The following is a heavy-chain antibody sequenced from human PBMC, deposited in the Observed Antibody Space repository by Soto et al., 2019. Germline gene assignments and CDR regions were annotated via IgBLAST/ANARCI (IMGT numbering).Heavy chain of an antibody. D-gene: IGHD1-26*01. J-gene: IGHJ5*02. V-gene: IGHV4-61*01. Sequence: SETLSLTCSVSGDSVSTDRYVWTWIRQPAGKGLEXXAXXSXTXXXNXXPSLKSRVTISIDTSRNQFSLTLTSVTAADTAVYFCARIVVGATVDLWGQGSLVTASS. CDR1: GDSVSTDRYV. CDR2: XSXTXXX. CDR3: ARIVVGATVDL.